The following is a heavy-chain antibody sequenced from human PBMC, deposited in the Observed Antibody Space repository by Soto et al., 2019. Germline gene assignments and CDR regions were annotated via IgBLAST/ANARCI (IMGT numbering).Heavy chain of an antibody. CDR2: ISSSSSTI. J-gene: IGHJ4*02. CDR3: ARDSPWTTDYSNCTFDY. CDR1: GFTFSSYS. V-gene: IGHV3-48*01. D-gene: IGHD4-4*01. Sequence: GESLKISCAASGFTFSSYSMNWVRQAPGKGLEWVSYISSSSSTIYYADSVKGRFTISRDNAKNSLYLQMNSLRAEDTAVYYCARDSPWTTDYSNCTFDYWGQGTLVTVSS.